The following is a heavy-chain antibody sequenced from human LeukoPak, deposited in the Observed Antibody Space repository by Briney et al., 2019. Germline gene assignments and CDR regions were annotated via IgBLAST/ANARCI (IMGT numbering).Heavy chain of an antibody. D-gene: IGHD1-26*01. J-gene: IGHJ4*02. CDR1: GFTFSSDS. V-gene: IGHV3-21*01. CDR2: ISSSSSYI. CDR3: ARDEAVGASDY. Sequence: GGSLRLSCAASGFTFSSDSMDWVRQAPGKGLEWVSSISSSSSYIYYADSVKGRFTISRDNAKNSLYLQMDSLRAEDTAVYYCARDEAVGASDYWGKGTLVTVSS.